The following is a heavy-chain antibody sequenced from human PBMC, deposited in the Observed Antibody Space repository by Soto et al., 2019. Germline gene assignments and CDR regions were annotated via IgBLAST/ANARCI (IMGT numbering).Heavy chain of an antibody. D-gene: IGHD3-22*01. CDR3: TTSGNYYDSSGLDY. V-gene: IGHV3-23*01. Sequence: GGSLRLSCAASRFAFSNYAMSWVRQAPGKGLEWVSGIGGNGVTTYYADAVKGRFTISRDDSKNTLYLQMNSLKTEDTAVYYCTTSGNYYDSSGLDYWGQGTLVTVSS. CDR1: RFAFSNYA. CDR2: IGGNGVTT. J-gene: IGHJ4*02.